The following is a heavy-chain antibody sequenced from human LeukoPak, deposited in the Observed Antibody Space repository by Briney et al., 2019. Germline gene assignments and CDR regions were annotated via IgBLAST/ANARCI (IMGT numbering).Heavy chain of an antibody. J-gene: IGHJ4*02. CDR2: MNPNSGNT. V-gene: IGHV1-8*01. CDR1: GYTFTSYD. Sequence: GASVKVSCKASGYTFTSYDINWVRQAPGQGLEWMGWMNPNSGNTGYAQKFQGRVTMTRNTSISTAYMELSSLRSEDTAVYYCARSRPLELYFDYWGQGTLVTVSS. D-gene: IGHD1-26*01. CDR3: ARSRPLELYFDY.